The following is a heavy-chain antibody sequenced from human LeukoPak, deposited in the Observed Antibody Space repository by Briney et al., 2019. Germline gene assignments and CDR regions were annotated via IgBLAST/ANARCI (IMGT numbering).Heavy chain of an antibody. J-gene: IGHJ4*02. CDR3: ARNIPGQQLDFYFDY. CDR2: IWYNGSNK. Sequence: GGSLRLSCAASGFTFSGYGMRWVRRAPGKGLEGVSVIWYNGSNKYYTDSVKGRFTTSRDNPKNTLYLQMNSMGAEDTAVYYCARNIPGQQLDFYFDYWGAGTRVTVVS. V-gene: IGHV3-33*01. D-gene: IGHD6-13*01. CDR1: GFTFSGYG.